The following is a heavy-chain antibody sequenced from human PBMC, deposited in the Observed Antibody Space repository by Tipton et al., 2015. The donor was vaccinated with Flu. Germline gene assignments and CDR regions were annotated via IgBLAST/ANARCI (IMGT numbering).Heavy chain of an antibody. Sequence: GSLRLSCAASGFTFSSYAMSWVRQAPGKGLEWVSGISGRGGRTYYADSVKGRFTISRDNSKNTLYLQMNSLRAEDTAVYYCARDRRSGSYPGDWFDPWGQGTLVTVSS. CDR2: ISGRGGRT. CDR1: GFTFSSYA. V-gene: IGHV3-23*01. CDR3: ARDRRSGSYPGDWFDP. D-gene: IGHD1-26*01. J-gene: IGHJ5*02.